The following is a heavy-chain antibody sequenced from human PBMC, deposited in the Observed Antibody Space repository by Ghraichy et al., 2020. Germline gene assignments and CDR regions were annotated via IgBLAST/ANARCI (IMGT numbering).Heavy chain of an antibody. V-gene: IGHV3-11*01. CDR3: ARESSSTHVNDY. D-gene: IGHD2-2*01. CDR1: GFNFSNYY. CDR2: ISSSGSPI. Sequence: GGSLRLSCSASGFNFSNYYMSWIRQAPGKGLEWIAYISSSGSPIYHADSVKGRFTISRDNAENSLYLQMGSLSAEDTAVYYCARESSSTHVNDYWGQGILVTVSS. J-gene: IGHJ4*02.